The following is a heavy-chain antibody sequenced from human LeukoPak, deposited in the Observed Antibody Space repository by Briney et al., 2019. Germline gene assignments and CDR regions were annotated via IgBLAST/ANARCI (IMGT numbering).Heavy chain of an antibody. CDR2: ITDGGSIT. D-gene: IGHD1-7*01. V-gene: IGHV3-23*01. CDR1: GFRFSNYG. CDR3: GKDHIPLELPCDF. J-gene: IGHJ4*02. Sequence: PGGSLRLSCAGSGFRFSNYGMTWVRQAPGKGLEWVSAITDGGSITYYADSVKGRFTISRDNSKNTLYLQMNSLRAEDTAVYYCGKDHIPLELPCDFWGQGTLVTVSS.